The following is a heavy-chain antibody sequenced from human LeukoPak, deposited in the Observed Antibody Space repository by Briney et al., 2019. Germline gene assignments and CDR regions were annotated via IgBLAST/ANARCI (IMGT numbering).Heavy chain of an antibody. V-gene: IGHV4-59*12. Sequence: SETLSLTCTVSGGSISSYYWSWLRQPPGKGLEWIGYVYNSGRSSNYNPSLNSRVTISVDTSKNQFSLKLSSVTAADTAVYYCARAYSSSWYWMGYFDYWGQGTLVTVSS. CDR1: GGSISSYY. CDR2: VYNSGRSS. D-gene: IGHD6-13*01. J-gene: IGHJ4*02. CDR3: ARAYSSSWYWMGYFDY.